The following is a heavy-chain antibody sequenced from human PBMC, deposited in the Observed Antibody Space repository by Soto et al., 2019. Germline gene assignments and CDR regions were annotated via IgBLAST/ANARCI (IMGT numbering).Heavy chain of an antibody. CDR1: GFSFSSYG. CDR3: ATTRPY. V-gene: IGHV3-33*01. Sequence: QVQLVEFGGGVVQRGRCLRLSCAASGFSFSSYGMHWVRQAPGKGLEWVAVIWFDGSNKFYADSVKGRFTSSRDNSKNTVSRQMNSLRDEDSAAYYCATTRPYWGQGTLVTVSS. J-gene: IGHJ4*02. CDR2: IWFDGSNK.